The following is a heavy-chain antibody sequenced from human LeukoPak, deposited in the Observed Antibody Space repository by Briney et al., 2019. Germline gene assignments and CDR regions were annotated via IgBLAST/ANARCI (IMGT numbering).Heavy chain of an antibody. CDR2: NYYSGST. J-gene: IGHJ4*02. CDR1: GGSISSYY. V-gene: IGHV4-59*01. CDR3: AREFEAAGNGGY. D-gene: IGHD6-13*01. Sequence: PSETLSLTCTVSGGSISSYYWSWIREPPGKGLEWIGYNYYSGSTNYNPSLKSRVTISVDTSKNQCSLKLSSETAADTAVYYCAREFEAAGNGGYWGQGTLVTVSS.